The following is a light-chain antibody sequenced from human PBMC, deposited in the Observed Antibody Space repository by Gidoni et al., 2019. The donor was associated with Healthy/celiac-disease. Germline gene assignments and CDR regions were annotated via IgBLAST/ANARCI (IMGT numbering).Light chain of an antibody. V-gene: IGKV3-20*01. J-gene: IGKJ4*01. CDR1: PSVSSSY. CDR3: QQYGSSLLT. CDR2: GAS. Sequence: EILLTPSPGTMSLSPGERATLSCRASPSVSSSYLAWYQQKPGQAPRLLIYGASSRATGIPDRFSGSGSGTDFTLTISSLEPEDFAVYYCQQYGSSLLTFGGGTKVEIK.